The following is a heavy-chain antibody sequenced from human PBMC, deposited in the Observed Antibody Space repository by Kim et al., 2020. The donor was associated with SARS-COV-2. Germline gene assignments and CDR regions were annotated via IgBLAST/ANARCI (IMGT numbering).Heavy chain of an antibody. Sequence: GGSLRLSCAASGFTFSDYYMSWIRQAPGKGLEWVSYISSSGSTIYYADSVKGRFTISRDNAKNSLYLQMNSLRAEDTAVYYCAREEYDFWSGPGGGAFDIWGQGTMVTVSS. CDR3: AREEYDFWSGPGGGAFDI. D-gene: IGHD3-3*01. CDR2: ISSSGSTI. CDR1: GFTFSDYY. J-gene: IGHJ3*02. V-gene: IGHV3-11*01.